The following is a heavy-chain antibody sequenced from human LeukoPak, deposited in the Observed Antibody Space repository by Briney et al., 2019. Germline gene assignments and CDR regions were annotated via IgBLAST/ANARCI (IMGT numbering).Heavy chain of an antibody. CDR1: GFTFSSYG. V-gene: IGHV3-21*01. CDR3: AREDWFDP. Sequence: PGRSLRLSCAASGFTFSSYGMHWVRQAPGKGLEWVSSISSSSSYIYYADSVKGRFTISRDNAKNSLYLQMNSLRAEDTAVYYCAREDWFDPWGQGTLVTVSS. J-gene: IGHJ5*02. CDR2: ISSSSSYI.